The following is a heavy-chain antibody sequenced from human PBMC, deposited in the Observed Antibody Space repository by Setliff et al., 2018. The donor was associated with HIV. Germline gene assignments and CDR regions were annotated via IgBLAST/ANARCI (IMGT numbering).Heavy chain of an antibody. J-gene: IGHJ1*01. CDR2: INAGNGNA. D-gene: IGHD2-15*01. CDR1: GYTFTTYA. Sequence: GASVKVSCKASGYTFTTYALHWVRQAPGQRLEWMGWINAGNGNAKYSQKFQGRVTITRDTSASTAYMELSSLTSEDTAVYYCARVACSGGSCYSYFQHWGQGTLVTVPQ. CDR3: ARVACSGGSCYSYFQH. V-gene: IGHV1-3*01.